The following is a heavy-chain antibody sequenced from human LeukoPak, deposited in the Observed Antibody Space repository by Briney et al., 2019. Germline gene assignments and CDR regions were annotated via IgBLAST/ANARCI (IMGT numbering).Heavy chain of an antibody. J-gene: IGHJ6*03. V-gene: IGHV3-21*01. CDR1: GFTFSSYS. CDR3: ARVSRIRGFYYYMDV. D-gene: IGHD3-10*01. Sequence: GGSLGLSCAASGFTFSSYSMNWVRQAPGKGLEWVSSISSSSSYIYYADSVKGRFTISRDNAKNSLYLQMNSLRAEDTAVYYCARVSRIRGFYYYMDVWGKGTTVTVSS. CDR2: ISSSSSYI.